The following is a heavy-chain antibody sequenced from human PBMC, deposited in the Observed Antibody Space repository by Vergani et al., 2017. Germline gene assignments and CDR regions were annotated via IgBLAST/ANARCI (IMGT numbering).Heavy chain of an antibody. CDR2: LKQDGSEK. V-gene: IGHV3-7*01. CDR1: GFTFSSYW. CDR3: ARVCRSRTNSGSYWVGFFYYYYYMDV. Sequence: EVQLVESGGGLVQPGGSLRLSCAASGFTFSSYWMSWVRQAPGKGLEWVANLKQDGSEKYYVDSVKGRVTIARDNAKNSLYLQMNSLRAEDTAVYYCARVCRSRTNSGSYWVGFFYYYYYMDVWGKGTTVTVSS. D-gene: IGHD1-26*01. J-gene: IGHJ6*03.